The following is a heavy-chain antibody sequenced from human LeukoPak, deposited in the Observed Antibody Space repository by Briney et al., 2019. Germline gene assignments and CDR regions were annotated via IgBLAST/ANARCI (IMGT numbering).Heavy chain of an antibody. V-gene: IGHV1-46*01. Sequence: ASVKVSCKASGNTXTSNYMHWVRQAPGQGLEWMGIINTSGGSTSYAQKFQDRLTLTTDTSTSTAYMELRSLRSDDTAVYYCVRDNLPVGSPENYFDSWGQGTLVTVSS. CDR1: GNTXTSNY. D-gene: IGHD1-26*01. J-gene: IGHJ4*02. CDR3: VRDNLPVGSPENYFDS. CDR2: INTSGGST.